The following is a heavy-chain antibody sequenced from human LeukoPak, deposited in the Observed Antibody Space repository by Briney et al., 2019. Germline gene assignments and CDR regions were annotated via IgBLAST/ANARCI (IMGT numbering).Heavy chain of an antibody. CDR3: ARLPHCGSDCYPNWFDS. CDR2: IYPADSDT. Sequence: GESLKISCEDYGGSFTKFWIGWVRRMPGKGLELMWIIYPADSDTRYSPSFQGQVTISADKSISTAYLQWSSLKTSDTAMYYCARLPHCGSDCYPNWFDSWGQGTLVTVSS. V-gene: IGHV5-51*01. CDR1: GGSFTKFW. J-gene: IGHJ5*01. D-gene: IGHD2-21*02.